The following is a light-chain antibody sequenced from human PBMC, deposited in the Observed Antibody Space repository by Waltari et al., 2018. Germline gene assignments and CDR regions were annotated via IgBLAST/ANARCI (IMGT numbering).Light chain of an antibody. V-gene: IGLV1-47*01. CDR1: SFNIGYNF. CDR3: AAWDGSVSAHVV. Sequence: QSVLTQPPSASGLPGQRVIISCSGTSFNIGYNFVFWYHQNPGAAPKLLIYRNDQRPSGVPDRFSGSKSGTSASLVISGLRSEDEGDYYCAAWDGSVSAHVVFGGGTSVTVL. CDR2: RND. J-gene: IGLJ2*01.